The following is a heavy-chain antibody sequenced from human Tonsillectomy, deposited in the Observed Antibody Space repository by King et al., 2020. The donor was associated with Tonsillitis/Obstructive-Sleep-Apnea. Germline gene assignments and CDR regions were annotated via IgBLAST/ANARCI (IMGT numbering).Heavy chain of an antibody. CDR2: IIPIFGTA. V-gene: IGHV1-69*12. CDR1: GGTFSNYA. D-gene: IGHD1-7*01. CDR3: ARDSLNYANYYYMDV. J-gene: IGHJ6*03. Sequence: QVQLVQSGAEVKKPGSSVKVSCKASGGTFSNYAISWVRQAPGQGLEWMGGIIPIFGTANYAQKFQGRVTITADESTSTAYMELSSLRSEDTAVYYCARDSLNYANYYYMDVWGKGTTVTVSS.